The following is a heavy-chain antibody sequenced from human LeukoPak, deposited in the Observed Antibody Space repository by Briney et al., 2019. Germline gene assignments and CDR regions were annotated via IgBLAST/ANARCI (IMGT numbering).Heavy chain of an antibody. D-gene: IGHD3-22*01. J-gene: IGHJ6*02. Sequence: ASVKVSCKASGGTFSSYAISWVRQAPGQGLEWMGGIIPIFGTANYAQKFQGRVTITTDESTSTAYMELSSLRSEDTAVYYCARAVDYDSSGNRGYYYYGMDVWGQGTTVTVSS. CDR1: GGTFSSYA. CDR2: IIPIFGTA. V-gene: IGHV1-69*05. CDR3: ARAVDYDSSGNRGYYYYGMDV.